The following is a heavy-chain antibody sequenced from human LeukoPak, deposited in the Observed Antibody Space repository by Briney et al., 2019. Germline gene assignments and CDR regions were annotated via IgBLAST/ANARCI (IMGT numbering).Heavy chain of an antibody. D-gene: IGHD6-19*01. V-gene: IGHV3-7*01. CDR3: AKVRAYSGGIFDI. Sequence: GGSLRLSCAASGFTSRSYWMSWVRQAPGKGLEWVANIKQDGSEKYYVDSVKGRFTISRDNAKNSLYLQMNSLRAEDTAVYYCAKVRAYSGGIFDIWGQGTMVTVSS. CDR1: GFTSRSYW. CDR2: IKQDGSEK. J-gene: IGHJ3*02.